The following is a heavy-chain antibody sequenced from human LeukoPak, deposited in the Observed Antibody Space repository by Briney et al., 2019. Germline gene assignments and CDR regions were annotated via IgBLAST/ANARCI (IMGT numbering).Heavy chain of an antibody. D-gene: IGHD3-22*01. CDR3: AKEGVVVVITTGAFDI. CDR2: ISYDGSNK. J-gene: IGHJ3*02. Sequence: GGSLRLSCAASGFTFSSYGMHWVRQAPGKGLEWVAVISYDGSNKYYADSVKGRFTISRDNSKNTLYLQMNSLRAEDTAVYYCAKEGVVVVITTGAFDIWGQGTMVTVSS. CDR1: GFTFSSYG. V-gene: IGHV3-30*18.